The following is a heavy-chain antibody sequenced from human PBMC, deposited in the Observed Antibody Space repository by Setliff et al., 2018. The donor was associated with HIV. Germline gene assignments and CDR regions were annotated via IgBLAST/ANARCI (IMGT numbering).Heavy chain of an antibody. V-gene: IGHV4-31*01. CDR2: IYYSGST. CDR1: GGSISSGGYY. J-gene: IGHJ4*02. Sequence: SETLSLTCTVSGGSISSGGYYWSWIRQHPGKGLEWIGYIYYSGSTYYNPSLKSLVTISVDTSKNQFSLKLSSVTAADTAVYYCARCSSSSGGLFDYWGQGTLVTVSS. CDR3: ARCSSSSGGLFDY. D-gene: IGHD6-6*01.